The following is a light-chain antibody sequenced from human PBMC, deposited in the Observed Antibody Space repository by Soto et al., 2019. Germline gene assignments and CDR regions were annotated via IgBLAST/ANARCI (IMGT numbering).Light chain of an antibody. J-gene: IGKJ5*01. CDR1: QCLLYSNGETS. V-gene: IGKV2-30*01. Sequence: DVVMTQSALCLPVTLGERASLCCSSSQCLLYSNGETSLHWFQQRPGQPPRRLISRVYPRDSGVTDRFSGSGSGTDFTLKISSVEAEDVGVYYCLQGTHWPITFGQGTRLDIK. CDR3: LQGTHWPIT. CDR2: RVY.